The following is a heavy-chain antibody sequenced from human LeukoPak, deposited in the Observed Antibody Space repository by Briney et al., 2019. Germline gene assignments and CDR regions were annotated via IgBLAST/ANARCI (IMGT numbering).Heavy chain of an antibody. CDR1: GGSISSSSYY. D-gene: IGHD3-16*01. J-gene: IGHJ3*02. CDR2: IYYSGST. V-gene: IGHV4-39*07. Sequence: SETLSLTCTVSGGSISSSSYYWGWIRQPPGKGLEWIGSIYYSGSTYYNPSLKSRVTISVDTSKNRFSPKLSSVTAADTAVYYCARGERLGPDIWGQGTMVTVSS. CDR3: ARGERLGPDI.